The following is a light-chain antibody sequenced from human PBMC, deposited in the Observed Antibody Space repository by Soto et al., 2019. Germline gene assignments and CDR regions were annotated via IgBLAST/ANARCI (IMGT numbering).Light chain of an antibody. CDR2: LGS. CDR1: QNLLHSNGYNY. CDR3: AQGLETPLT. J-gene: IGKJ4*01. Sequence: VLTQSPLSLPVTPGEPASISCRSSQNLLHSNGYNYLNWYLQKPGQSPQLLIHLGSNRASGVHDRFNGSGSGTDCTLTINRVEAEDVGLYVCAQGLETPLTFGGGNKVEIK. V-gene: IGKV2-28*01.